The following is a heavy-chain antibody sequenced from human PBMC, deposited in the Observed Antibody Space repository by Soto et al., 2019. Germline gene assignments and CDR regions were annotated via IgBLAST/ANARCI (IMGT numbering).Heavy chain of an antibody. CDR2: IIPIFGTA. Sequence: RASVKVSCKASGGTFSSYAISWVRQAPGQGLEWMGGIIPIFGTANYAQKFQGRVTITADESTSTAYMELSSLRSEDTAMYYCARGPFHYDSGVFSGGYFHHWGQGTLVTVSS. J-gene: IGHJ1*01. CDR1: GGTFSSYA. V-gene: IGHV1-69*13. D-gene: IGHD3-22*01. CDR3: ARGPFHYDSGVFSGGYFHH.